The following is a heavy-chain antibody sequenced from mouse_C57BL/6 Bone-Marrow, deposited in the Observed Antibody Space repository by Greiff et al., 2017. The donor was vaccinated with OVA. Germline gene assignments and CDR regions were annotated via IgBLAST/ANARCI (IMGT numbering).Heavy chain of an antibody. Sequence: EVQLVESGPELVKPGASVKISCKASGYSFTGYYMNWVKQSPEKSLEWIGEINPSTGGTTYNQKFKAKATLTVDNSSSTAYMQLKSLTSEDSAVYYCARGGTSPFAYWGQGTLVTVSA. CDR1: GYSFTGYY. J-gene: IGHJ3*01. V-gene: IGHV1-42*01. CDR2: INPSTGGT. D-gene: IGHD4-1*01. CDR3: ARGGTSPFAY.